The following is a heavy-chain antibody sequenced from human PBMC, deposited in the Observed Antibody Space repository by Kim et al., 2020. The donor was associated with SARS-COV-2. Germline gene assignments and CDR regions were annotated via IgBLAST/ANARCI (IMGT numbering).Heavy chain of an antibody. CDR2: IYYSGST. V-gene: IGHV4-39*01. Sequence: SETLSLTCTVSGGSISSSSYYWGWIRQPPGKGLEWIGSIYYSGSTYYNPSLKSRVTISVDTSKNQFSLKLSSVTAADTAVYYCARHDAEYTLYGSGSYYFDFWGQGTLVTVSS. CDR3: ARHDAEYTLYGSGSYYFDF. CDR1: GGSISSSSYY. D-gene: IGHD3-10*01. J-gene: IGHJ4*02.